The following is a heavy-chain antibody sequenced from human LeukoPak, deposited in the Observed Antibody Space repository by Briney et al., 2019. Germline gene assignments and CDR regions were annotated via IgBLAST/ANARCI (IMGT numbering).Heavy chain of an antibody. J-gene: IGHJ4*02. CDR2: WHFASNK. CDR1: GFIFSSYG. V-gene: IGHV3-33*01. CDR3: ARDLCSTTSCFDY. Sequence: QTGGSLRLSCVTSGFIFSSYGIHWVRQAPGKGLEWVAWHFASNKYYAESVRGRFTMSRDNSKSTLYLQMDRLRVEDTAVYYCARDLCSTTSCFDYWGQGTLVSVSS. D-gene: IGHD2-2*01.